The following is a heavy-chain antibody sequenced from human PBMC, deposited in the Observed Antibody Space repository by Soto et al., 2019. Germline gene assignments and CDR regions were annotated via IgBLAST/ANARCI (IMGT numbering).Heavy chain of an antibody. CDR1: GGSISSRDYC. D-gene: IGHD6-19*01. CDR2: IYCSAST. J-gene: IGHJ6*02. CDR3: ARDRIAVVRASHYYPYYGMDV. V-gene: IGHV4-30-4*01. Sequence: SETLSLTCTVSGGSISSRDYCWSWSRPPPGKGVECIGYIYCSASTYYNPSLPSRVPTSVDTSTTQFSLKLSSVPAADTAVYYCARDRIAVVRASHYYPYYGMDVWGQGATATSP.